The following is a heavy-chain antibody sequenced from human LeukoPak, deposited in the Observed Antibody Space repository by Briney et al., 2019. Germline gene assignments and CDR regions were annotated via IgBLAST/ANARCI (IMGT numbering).Heavy chain of an antibody. CDR2: ISSSSSYI. CDR1: GFTFSSYS. Sequence: PGGSLRLSCAASGFTFSSYSMNWVRQAPGKGLEWVSSISSSSSYIYYADSVKGRFTISRDNAKNSLYLQMNSLRAEDTAMYYCAKRTGEWGPFDYWGQGTQVTSSS. CDR3: AKRTGEWGPFDY. V-gene: IGHV3-21*04. J-gene: IGHJ4*02. D-gene: IGHD7-27*01.